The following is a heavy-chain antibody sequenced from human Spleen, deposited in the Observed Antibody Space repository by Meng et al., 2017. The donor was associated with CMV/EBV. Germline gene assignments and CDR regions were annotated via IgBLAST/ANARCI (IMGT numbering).Heavy chain of an antibody. V-gene: IGHV1-69*02. D-gene: IGHD2-2*01. CDR3: ARTGSSQIVVVPAASGWFDP. Sequence: YPVCWLRQAPGQGLAWMGRLIPILGIANYAQKFQGSFTITADKSPSTAYMELSSLRSEDTAVYYCARTGSSQIVVVPAASGWFDPWGQGALVTVSS. J-gene: IGHJ5*02. CDR1: YP. CDR2: LIPILGIA.